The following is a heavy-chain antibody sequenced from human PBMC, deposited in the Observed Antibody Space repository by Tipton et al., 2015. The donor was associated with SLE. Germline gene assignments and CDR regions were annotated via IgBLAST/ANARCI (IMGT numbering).Heavy chain of an antibody. Sequence: TLSLTCTVSGGSISSSSYYWGWIRQPPGKGLEWIGSIYYSGSTYYNPSLKSRVTISVDTSKNQFSLKLSSVTAADTAVYYCAREIRLGELSRWGQGTLVTVSS. D-gene: IGHD3-16*02. CDR3: AREIRLGELSR. V-gene: IGHV4-39*07. CDR1: GGSISSSSYY. J-gene: IGHJ1*01. CDR2: IYYSGST.